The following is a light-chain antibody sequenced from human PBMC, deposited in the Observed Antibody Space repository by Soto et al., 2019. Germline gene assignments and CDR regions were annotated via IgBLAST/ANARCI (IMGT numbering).Light chain of an antibody. Sequence: DIPMTQSPSTLSASVGDKVTITCGASQSISNWLAWCQQKPGKAPKLLIYKASSLESGVPSRFSGSGSGTEFTLTISSLQPDDFATYYCQQYNSYWTFGQGTKVEIK. V-gene: IGKV1-5*03. CDR1: QSISNW. J-gene: IGKJ1*01. CDR2: KAS. CDR3: QQYNSYWT.